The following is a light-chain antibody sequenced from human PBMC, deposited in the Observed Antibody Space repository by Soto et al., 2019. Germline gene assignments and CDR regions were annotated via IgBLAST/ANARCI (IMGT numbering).Light chain of an antibody. Sequence: EIVLTQSPATLSVSPGERAALSCRASQSVSNNLAWYQQKPGQPPRLLIFGASTRATGIPARFSGSGSEAEFALPISTLQSEDFAVYYCQQYSVWPLTFGGGTKGEIK. CDR3: QQYSVWPLT. CDR2: GAS. CDR1: QSVSNN. J-gene: IGKJ4*01. V-gene: IGKV3D-15*01.